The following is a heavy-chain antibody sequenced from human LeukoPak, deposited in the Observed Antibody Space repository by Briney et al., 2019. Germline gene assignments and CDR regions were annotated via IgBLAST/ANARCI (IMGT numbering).Heavy chain of an antibody. CDR1: GGSFSGYY. Sequence: SETLSLTCAVYGGSFSGYYWSWIRQPPGKGLEWIGEINHSGSTNYNPSLKSRVTISVDRSKNQFSLKLSSVTAADTAVYYCARASYYYDSSGYPARFDPWGQGTLVTVSS. CDR3: ARASYYYDSSGYPARFDP. J-gene: IGHJ5*02. CDR2: INHSGST. D-gene: IGHD3-22*01. V-gene: IGHV4-34*01.